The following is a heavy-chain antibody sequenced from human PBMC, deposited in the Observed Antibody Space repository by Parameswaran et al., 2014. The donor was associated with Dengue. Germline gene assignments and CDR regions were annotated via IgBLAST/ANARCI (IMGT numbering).Heavy chain of an antibody. V-gene: IGHV1-2*02. J-gene: IGHJ4*02. CDR1: GYTFTGYY. D-gene: IGHD3-3*01. CDR2: INPNSGGT. Sequence: ASVKVSCKASGYTFTGYYMHWVRQAPGQGLEWMGWINPNSGGTNYAQKFQGRVTMTRDTSISTAYMELSRLRSDDTAVYYCARDLFRTIFGVVIIRDYWGQGTLVTVSS. CDR3: ARDLFRTIFGVVIIRDY.